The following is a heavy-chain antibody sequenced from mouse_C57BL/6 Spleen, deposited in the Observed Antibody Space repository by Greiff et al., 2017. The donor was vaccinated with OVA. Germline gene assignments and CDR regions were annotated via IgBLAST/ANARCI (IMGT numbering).Heavy chain of an antibody. V-gene: IGHV1-64*01. J-gene: IGHJ2*01. CDR3: ARKGGGGFDY. CDR1: GYTFTSYW. Sequence: QVQLQQPGAELVKPGASVKLSCKASGYTFTSYWMHWVKQRPGQGLEWIGMIHPNSGSTNYNEKFKSKAKLTVDKSSSTAYMQLSSLTSEDSAVYYCARKGGGGFDYWGQGTTLTVSS. CDR2: IHPNSGST.